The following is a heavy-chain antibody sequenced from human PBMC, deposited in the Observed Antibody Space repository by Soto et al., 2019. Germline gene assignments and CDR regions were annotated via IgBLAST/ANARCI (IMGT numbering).Heavy chain of an antibody. D-gene: IGHD5-12*01. V-gene: IGHV4-30-2*01. CDR1: GGSISSGGYS. CDR2: IYHSGST. CDR3: AAGGGLPRYY. Sequence: QLQLQESGSGLVKPSQTLSLTCAVSGGSISSGGYSWSWIRQPPGKGLEWIGYIYHSGSTYYNPSLTRRVTISVDGSKSQFSLKVSSVTAADTAVYYCAAGGGLPRYYWGQGTLVTVSS. J-gene: IGHJ4*02.